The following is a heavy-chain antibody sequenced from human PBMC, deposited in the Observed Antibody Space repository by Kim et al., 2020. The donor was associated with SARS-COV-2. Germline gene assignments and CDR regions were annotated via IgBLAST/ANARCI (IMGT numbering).Heavy chain of an antibody. CDR2: ISYDGSNK. J-gene: IGHJ4*01. CDR3: ARAEDIVVVVAATDLYY. CDR1: GFTFSSYA. D-gene: IGHD2-15*01. Sequence: GGSLRLSCAASGFTFSSYAMHWVRQAPGKGLEWVAVISYDGSNKYYADSVKGRFTISRDNSKNTLYLQMNSLRAEDTAVYYCARAEDIVVVVAATDLYY. V-gene: IGHV3-30*04.